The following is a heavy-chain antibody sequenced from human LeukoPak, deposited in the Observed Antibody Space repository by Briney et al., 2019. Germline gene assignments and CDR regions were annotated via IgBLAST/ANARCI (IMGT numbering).Heavy chain of an antibody. CDR1: GGTFSSYA. J-gene: IGHJ4*02. V-gene: IGHV1-18*01. CDR3: ARDYSSGWPNFDY. CDR2: ISTYNGNT. Sequence: RVASVKVSCKASGGTFSSYAISWVRQAPGQGLEWMGWISTYNGNTNYAQKVQGRVTMTTDTSTSTAYMELRSLRSDNTAVYYCARDYSSGWPNFDYWGQGTLVTVSS. D-gene: IGHD6-19*01.